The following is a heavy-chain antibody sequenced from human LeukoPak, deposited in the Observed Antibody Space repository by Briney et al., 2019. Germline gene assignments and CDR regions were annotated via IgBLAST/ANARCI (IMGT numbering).Heavy chain of an antibody. CDR3: AKKVLGQQWPGEDNWFDP. J-gene: IGHJ5*02. Sequence: GASLRLSCAASGFTFSSYAMSWVRQAPGKGLEWVSAISGSGGSTYYADSVKGRFTISRDNSKNTLYLQMNSLRAEDTAVYYCAKKVLGQQWPGEDNWFDPWGQGTLVTVSS. V-gene: IGHV3-23*01. CDR2: ISGSGGST. D-gene: IGHD6-19*01. CDR1: GFTFSSYA.